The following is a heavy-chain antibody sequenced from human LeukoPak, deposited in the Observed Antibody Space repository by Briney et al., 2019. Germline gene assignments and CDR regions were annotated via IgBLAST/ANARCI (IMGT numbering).Heavy chain of an antibody. CDR2: IYYSGST. D-gene: IGHD6-19*01. V-gene: IGHV4-59*01. CDR1: GGSISSYY. CDR3: VRDYKYSSGWYGVDYYYGMDV. J-gene: IGHJ6*02. Sequence: SETLSLTCTVSGGSISSYYWSWIRQPPGKGLEWIGYIYYSGSTNYNPSLKSRVTISVDTSKNQFSLKLSSVTAADTAVYYCVRDYKYSSGWYGVDYYYGMDVWGQGTTVTVSS.